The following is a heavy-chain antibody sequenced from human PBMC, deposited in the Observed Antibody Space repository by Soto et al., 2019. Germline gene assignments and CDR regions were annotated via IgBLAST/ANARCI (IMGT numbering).Heavy chain of an antibody. D-gene: IGHD1-26*01. Sequence: QITLKESCTTLVKPTQTLTLTCTFSGFSLTTDRVGVGWIRQPPGEALEWLAVIYWDDSKTYRPSLESRLTITKDTSKNQVALTMTNMDSLDTATYYCAHAYGGRSLYWGQGTLVTVSS. CDR1: GFSLTTDRVG. CDR2: IYWDDSK. V-gene: IGHV2-5*02. CDR3: AHAYGGRSLY. J-gene: IGHJ4*02.